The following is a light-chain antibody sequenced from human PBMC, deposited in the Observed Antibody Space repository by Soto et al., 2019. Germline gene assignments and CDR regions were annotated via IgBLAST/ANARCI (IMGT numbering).Light chain of an antibody. J-gene: IGLJ1*01. CDR1: SSDVGGYNF. V-gene: IGLV2-14*01. Sequence: QSALTQPASMSGSPGQAITISCTGTSSDVGGYNFVSWYQQHPGKAPKLMIYHVTNRRSGVSSRFSGSKSGNTASLTISGLHAEDEADYYCSSYTSNITPYVFGTGTKLAVL. CDR3: SSYTSNITPYV. CDR2: HVT.